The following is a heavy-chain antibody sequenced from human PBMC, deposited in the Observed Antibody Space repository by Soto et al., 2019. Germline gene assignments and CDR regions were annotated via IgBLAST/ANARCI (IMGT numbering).Heavy chain of an antibody. Sequence: PGGALRLSCSASGFTFSSYRMNWVRQAPGKGLEWVSSISSSSSYIYYADSVKGRFTISRDNAKNSLYLQMNSLRAEDTAVYYCASSEGDIVVVPAAIGYWGQGTLVTVSS. CDR2: ISSSSSYI. J-gene: IGHJ4*02. CDR3: ASSEGDIVVVPAAIGY. CDR1: GFTFSSYR. V-gene: IGHV3-21*01. D-gene: IGHD2-2*02.